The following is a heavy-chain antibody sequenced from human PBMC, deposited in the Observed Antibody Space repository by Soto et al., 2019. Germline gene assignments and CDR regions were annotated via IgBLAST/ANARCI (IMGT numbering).Heavy chain of an antibody. D-gene: IGHD6-19*01. CDR3: GRGGGWYDGFDI. Sequence: GGSLRLSCAASGFTFSSYEMNWVRQAPGKGLEWVSYISSGGSTIYYADSVKGRFTISRDNAKNSLYLQMNSLRAEDTAVYYCGRGGGWYDGFDIWGQGTMVTVSS. CDR1: GFTFSSYE. CDR2: ISSGGSTI. J-gene: IGHJ3*02. V-gene: IGHV3-48*03.